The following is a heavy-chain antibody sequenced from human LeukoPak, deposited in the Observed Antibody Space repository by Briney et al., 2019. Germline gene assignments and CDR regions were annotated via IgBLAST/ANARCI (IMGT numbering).Heavy chain of an antibody. V-gene: IGHV3-11*01. CDR3: ARDPPMLRGVTITIYYGMDV. J-gene: IGHJ6*02. CDR2: ISSSGSTI. Sequence: GGSLRLACAASGFTFSDYYMSWIRHAPGKGLEWVSYISSSGSTIYYADSVKGRFTISRDNAKNSLYLQMNSLRAEDTAVYYCARDPPMLRGVTITIYYGMDVWGQGTTATVSS. D-gene: IGHD3-10*01. CDR1: GFTFSDYY.